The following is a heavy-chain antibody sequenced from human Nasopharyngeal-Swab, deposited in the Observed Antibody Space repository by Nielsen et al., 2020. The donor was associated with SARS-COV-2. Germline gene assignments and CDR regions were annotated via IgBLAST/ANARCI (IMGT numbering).Heavy chain of an antibody. Sequence: GESLKISCAASGFTFSAYRMNWVRQAPGKGLEWVSSINSLSTYIHYVDLVKGRFTISRDNAKSSLHLQMNSLRAEDTAVYYCARERGSSGLDGFDIWGQGTMVTVSP. D-gene: IGHD6-19*01. CDR3: ARERGSSGLDGFDI. V-gene: IGHV3-21*01. J-gene: IGHJ3*02. CDR1: GFTFSAYR. CDR2: INSLSTYI.